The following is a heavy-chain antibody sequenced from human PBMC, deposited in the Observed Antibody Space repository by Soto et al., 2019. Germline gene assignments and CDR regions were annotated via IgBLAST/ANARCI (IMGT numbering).Heavy chain of an antibody. CDR2: ISAYNGNT. J-gene: IGHJ3*02. Sequence: ASVKVSCKASGYTFTSYGISWVRQAPGQGLEWMGWISAYNGNTNYAQKLQGRVTMTTDTSTSTAYMELRSLRSDDTAVYYCARDSRYFDWTFPDDAFDIWGQGTMVTVSS. CDR1: GYTFTSYG. CDR3: ARDSRYFDWTFPDDAFDI. V-gene: IGHV1-18*01. D-gene: IGHD3-9*01.